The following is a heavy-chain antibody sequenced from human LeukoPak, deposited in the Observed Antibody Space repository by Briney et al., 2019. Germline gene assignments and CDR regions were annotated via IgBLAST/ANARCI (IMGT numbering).Heavy chain of an antibody. Sequence: GESLKISCKGSEYTFTTYWIAWVRQMPGKGLEWMGIIYPGDFDTRYSPSFQGHVTISADKSISTVYLQWSSLKASDTAMYYCARTRGAFAGNGFDYWGQGTLVTVSS. CDR1: EYTFTTYW. V-gene: IGHV5-51*01. J-gene: IGHJ4*02. D-gene: IGHD3-10*01. CDR3: ARTRGAFAGNGFDY. CDR2: IYPGDFDT.